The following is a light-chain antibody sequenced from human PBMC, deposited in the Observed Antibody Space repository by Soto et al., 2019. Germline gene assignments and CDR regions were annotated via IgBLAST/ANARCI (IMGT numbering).Light chain of an antibody. CDR3: SSLRANRGV. J-gene: IGLJ1*01. CDR1: SSDVGIYNY. Sequence: QSVLTQPASVSGSAGQSIAISCTGSSSDVGIYNYVSWYQQHPGKVPKLIIYEVTSRPSGVSIRFSGSKSGNTASLTISGLQPEDEADYYCSSLRANRGVFGTGTKVTVL. CDR2: EVT. V-gene: IGLV2-14*01.